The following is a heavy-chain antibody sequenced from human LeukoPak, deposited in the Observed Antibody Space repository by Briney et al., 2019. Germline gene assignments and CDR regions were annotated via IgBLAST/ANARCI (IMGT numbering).Heavy chain of an antibody. J-gene: IGHJ6*02. CDR1: GFTFGSYA. CDR2: ISGSGGST. CDR3: VQDFSSGWYPLGSGMDV. V-gene: IGHV3-23*01. D-gene: IGHD6-19*01. Sequence: GGSLRLSCAASGFTFGSYAMSWVRQAPGKGLEWVSAISGSGGSTYYADSVKGRFTISRDNSKNTLYLQMNSLRAEDTAVYYCVQDFSSGWYPLGSGMDVWGQGTTVTVSS.